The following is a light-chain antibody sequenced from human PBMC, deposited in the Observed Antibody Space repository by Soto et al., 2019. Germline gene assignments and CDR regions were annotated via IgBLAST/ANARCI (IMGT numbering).Light chain of an antibody. CDR1: QCIRND. Sequence: AIQMTQSPSSLSASVGDRVTITCRASQCIRNDLDWFQQKPVKATKLLIYAASNLQSGVPARVSGSGSGTEFTLTLSSLHPEDFATYYCLQKYFYPVTVGTGTKVDIK. J-gene: IGKJ3*01. CDR3: LQKYFYPVT. CDR2: AAS. V-gene: IGKV1-6*01.